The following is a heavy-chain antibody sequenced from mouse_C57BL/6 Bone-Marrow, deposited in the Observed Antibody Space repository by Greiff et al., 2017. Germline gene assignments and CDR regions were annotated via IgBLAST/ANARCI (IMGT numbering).Heavy chain of an antibody. CDR2: ISDGGSYT. J-gene: IGHJ4*01. CDR1: GFTFSSYA. V-gene: IGHV5-4*01. Sequence: EVQLVESGGGLVKPGGSLKLSCAASGFTFSSYAMSWVRQTPEKRLEWVATISDGGSYTYYPDNVKGRFTISRDNAKNNLYLQMSHLKSEDTAMYYCARDRVVYYYGSRNYAMDYWGQGTSVTVSS. CDR3: ARDRVVYYYGSRNYAMDY. D-gene: IGHD1-1*01.